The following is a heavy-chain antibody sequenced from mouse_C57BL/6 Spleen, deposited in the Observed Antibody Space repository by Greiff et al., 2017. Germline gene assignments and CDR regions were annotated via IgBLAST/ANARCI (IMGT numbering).Heavy chain of an antibody. CDR3: ASPLYYDYDWFAY. CDR2: IYPGDGDT. V-gene: IGHV1-80*01. J-gene: IGHJ3*01. CDR1: GYAFSSYW. D-gene: IGHD2-4*01. Sequence: QVQLQQSGAELVKPGASVKISCKASGYAFSSYWMNWVKQRPGKGLEWIGQIYPGDGDTNYNGKFKGKATLTADKSSSTAYMQLSSLTSEDSAVYFCASPLYYDYDWFAYWGQGTLVTVSA.